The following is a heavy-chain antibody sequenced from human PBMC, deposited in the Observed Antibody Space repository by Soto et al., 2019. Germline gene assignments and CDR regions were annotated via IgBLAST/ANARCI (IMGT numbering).Heavy chain of an antibody. Sequence: SETLSLTCTVSGGSISSGGYYWSWIRQHPGKGLEWIGYIYYSGSTYYNPSLKSRVTISVDTSKNQFSLKLSSVTAADTAVYYCARSEAPLLLYFQHWGQGTLVTVSS. CDR3: ARSEAPLLLYFQH. J-gene: IGHJ1*01. V-gene: IGHV4-31*03. D-gene: IGHD3-3*01. CDR2: IYYSGST. CDR1: GGSISSGGYY.